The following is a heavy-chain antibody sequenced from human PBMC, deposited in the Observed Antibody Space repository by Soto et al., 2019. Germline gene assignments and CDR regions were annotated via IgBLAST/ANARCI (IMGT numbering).Heavy chain of an antibody. CDR3: GRGSDYIWGSYRYHFDY. J-gene: IGHJ4*02. CDR1: GGSISSSSYY. D-gene: IGHD3-16*02. Sequence: SETLSLTYTVSGGSISSSSYYWGWIRQPPGKGLEWIGSIYYSGSTYYNPSLKSRVTISVDTSKNQFSLKLSSVTAADTAVYYCGRGSDYIWGSYRYHFDYWGQGTLVTVSS. V-gene: IGHV4-39*01. CDR2: IYYSGST.